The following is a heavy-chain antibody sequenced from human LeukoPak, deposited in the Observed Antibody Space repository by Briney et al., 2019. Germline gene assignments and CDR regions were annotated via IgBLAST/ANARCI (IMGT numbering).Heavy chain of an antibody. V-gene: IGHV3-74*01. D-gene: IGHD2-15*01. CDR2: IISDGSST. CDR1: GFTFSDYW. J-gene: IGHJ6*02. Sequence: GGSLRLSCAAPGFTFSDYWMHWVRQAPGKGLVWVSRIISDGSSTSYADSVKGRFTMSRDNAKNTLYLQMNSLRAEDTAVYYCVKDIVVVVAATQPHYYYGMDVWGQGTTVTVSS. CDR3: VKDIVVVVAATQPHYYYGMDV.